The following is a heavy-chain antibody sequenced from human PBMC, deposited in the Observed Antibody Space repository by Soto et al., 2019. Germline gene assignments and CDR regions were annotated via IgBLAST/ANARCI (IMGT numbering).Heavy chain of an antibody. J-gene: IGHJ4*02. CDR2: ISSTTNYI. Sequence: GGSLRLSCAASGSTFTRYSMNWVRQAPGKGLEWVSSISSTTNYIYYGDSMKGRFTISRDNGKNSLYLEIHSLRAEDTAVYYCARESEDLTSNFDYWGQGTLVTVSS. CDR3: ARESEDLTSNFDY. CDR1: GSTFTRYS. V-gene: IGHV3-21*06.